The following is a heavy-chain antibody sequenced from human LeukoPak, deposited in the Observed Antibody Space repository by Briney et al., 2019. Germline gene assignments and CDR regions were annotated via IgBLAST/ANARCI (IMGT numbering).Heavy chain of an antibody. CDR2: INPNSGDT. CDR3: LSGYDLYY. D-gene: IGHD5-12*01. J-gene: IGHJ4*02. CDR1: GSPFTAYW. V-gene: IGHV1-2*02. Sequence: ASVKVSCKASGSPFTAYWMHSVRQAPGQRLEWRGWINPNSGDTNYGQKFQGRVTMTRDTSISTAYMELSRLRSDDTAVYYCLSGYDLYYWGQGTLVTVSS.